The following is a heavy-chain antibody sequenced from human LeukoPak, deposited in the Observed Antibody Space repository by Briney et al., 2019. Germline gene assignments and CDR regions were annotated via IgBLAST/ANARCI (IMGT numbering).Heavy chain of an antibody. D-gene: IGHD5-24*01. CDR1: GGSISNYY. Sequence: SETLSLTCTVSGGSISNYYWSWIRQPPGKGLEWIGYIYYSGSTNYNPSLRSRVTISVDTSKNQFSPKMSSVTAADTAVYYCARHTAEKYNWFDRWGQGTLVTVSS. J-gene: IGHJ5*02. CDR2: IYYSGST. V-gene: IGHV4-59*08. CDR3: ARHTAEKYNWFDR.